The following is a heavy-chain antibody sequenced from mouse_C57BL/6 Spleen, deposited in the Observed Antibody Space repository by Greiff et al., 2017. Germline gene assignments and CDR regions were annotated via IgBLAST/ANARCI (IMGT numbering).Heavy chain of an antibody. V-gene: IGHV1-82*01. Sequence: QVQLQQSGPELVKPGASVKISCKASGYAFSSSWMNWVKQRPGKGLEWIGRIYPGDGDTNYNGKFKGKATLTADKSSSTAYMQLSSLTSEDSAVYFCARGGGQPQAMDYWGQGTSVTVSS. CDR2: IYPGDGDT. CDR3: ARGGGQPQAMDY. D-gene: IGHD3-3*01. CDR1: GYAFSSSW. J-gene: IGHJ4*01.